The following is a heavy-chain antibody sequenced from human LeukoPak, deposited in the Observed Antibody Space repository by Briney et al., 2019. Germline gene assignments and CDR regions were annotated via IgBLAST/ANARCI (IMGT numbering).Heavy chain of an antibody. Sequence: ASVKVSCKASGYTFTSNGISWVRQAPGQWLEWMGRISAYNGNTNYAQKFQGRVTMTRDTSTSTVYMELSSLRSEDTAVYYCARDPASYYYDSSGYYPFDYWGQGTLVTVSS. CDR3: ARDPASYYYDSSGYYPFDY. CDR2: ISAYNGNT. CDR1: GYTFTSNG. J-gene: IGHJ4*02. V-gene: IGHV1-18*01. D-gene: IGHD3-22*01.